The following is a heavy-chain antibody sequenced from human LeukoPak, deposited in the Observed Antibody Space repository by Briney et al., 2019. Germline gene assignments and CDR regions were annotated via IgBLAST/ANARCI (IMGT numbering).Heavy chain of an antibody. V-gene: IGHV5-51*01. D-gene: IGHD5-12*01. CDR2: IYPCVSYN. CDR1: GYSFTSYW. J-gene: IGHJ6*03. Sequence: GESLEISWQGSGYSFTSYWIGWVREMPAKGLGWGGIIYPCVSYNRYSPSFQGQATISADKSISPAYLQWSSLKAPDTAMYYCARISTGYRGYEHYYYYMDVWGKGTTVTVFS. CDR3: ARISTGYRGYEHYYYYMDV.